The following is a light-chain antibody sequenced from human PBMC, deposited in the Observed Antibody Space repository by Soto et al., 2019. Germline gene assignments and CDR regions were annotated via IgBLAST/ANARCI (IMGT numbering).Light chain of an antibody. CDR3: QQFGNSPTT. V-gene: IGKV3-20*01. J-gene: IGKJ5*01. CDR2: DAS. Sequence: EIVLTQSPGTLSLSPGERATLSCRASQSVDSNYLAWYQHKPGQAPRLLISDASKRATDIPDRFSGSGSGTDFTLTISRLEPEDFAVYYGQQFGNSPTTFGQGTRLEIK. CDR1: QSVDSNY.